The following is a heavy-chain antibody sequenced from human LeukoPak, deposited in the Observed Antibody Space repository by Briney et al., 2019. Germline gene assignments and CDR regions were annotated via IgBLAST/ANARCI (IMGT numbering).Heavy chain of an antibody. CDR3: AELGITMIGGV. CDR1: GFTFSRYS. Sequence: GGALRLSCAASGFTFSRYSMNWVRQAPGKGLEWVSSISTSSIYIYYADSVKGRFTISRDNAKNSLYLQMNSLRAEDTAVYYCAELGITMIGGVWGKGTTVTISS. CDR2: ISTSSIYI. D-gene: IGHD3-10*02. V-gene: IGHV3-21*01. J-gene: IGHJ6*04.